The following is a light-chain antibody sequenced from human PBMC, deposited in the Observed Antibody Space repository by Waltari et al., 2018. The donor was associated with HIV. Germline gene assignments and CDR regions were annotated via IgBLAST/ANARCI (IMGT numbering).Light chain of an antibody. CDR1: PIGSYS. V-gene: IGLV3-21*04. J-gene: IGLJ1*01. CDR3: QVWDSESDPRYV. Sequence: SYVVTQPPSVSVAPGETAGITCEGKPIGSYSVHWLQQRPGQAPVLVLSYDDARPSGIPERFSGSNSGKTATLTISRVEAGDEADYYCQVWDSESDPRYVFGPGTKVTFL. CDR2: YDD.